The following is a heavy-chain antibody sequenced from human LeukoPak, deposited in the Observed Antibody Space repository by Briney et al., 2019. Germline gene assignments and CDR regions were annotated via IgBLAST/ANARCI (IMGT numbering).Heavy chain of an antibody. CDR3: ARAGDYYGSGTYNWFDP. J-gene: IGHJ5*02. CDR1: GYTFTSYD. CDR2: MNPNSGNT. Sequence: ASVKVSCMASGYTFTSYDINWVRQATGQGLEWMGWMNPNSGNTGYAQKFQGRVTMTRDTSTSTVYMEMNSLRFEDTAVYHCARAGDYYGSGTYNWFDPWGQGTLVTVSS. D-gene: IGHD3-10*01. V-gene: IGHV1-8*01.